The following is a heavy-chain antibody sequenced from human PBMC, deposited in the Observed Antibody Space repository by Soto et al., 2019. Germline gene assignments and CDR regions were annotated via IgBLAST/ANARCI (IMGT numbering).Heavy chain of an antibody. Sequence: GGSLRLSCVASGFTFSRFAVHWVRPAPGKGLEWVAAILHDGSNEFYADSVKGRFTISRDNSKDTLYLQMNSLRTEDTALYYCARDYVSGWALDPWGQGTLVTVSS. CDR1: GFTFSRFA. D-gene: IGHD6-19*01. J-gene: IGHJ5*02. V-gene: IGHV3-30-3*01. CDR3: ARDYVSGWALDP. CDR2: ILHDGSNE.